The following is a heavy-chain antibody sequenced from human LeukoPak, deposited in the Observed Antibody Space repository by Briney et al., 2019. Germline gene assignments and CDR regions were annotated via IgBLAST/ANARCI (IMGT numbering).Heavy chain of an antibody. CDR1: EYTFTNYD. J-gene: IGHJ5*02. CDR2: MDPNSGNT. Sequence: EASVKVSCTTSEYTFTNYDINWVRQATGQGLEWMGWMDPNSGNTGCAQKFQGRVTMTRNTSLSTAYMELSSLRSEDTAMYYCAREGPTVYSSGWYPWGQGTLVTVSS. D-gene: IGHD6-19*01. V-gene: IGHV1-8*01. CDR3: AREGPTVYSSGWYP.